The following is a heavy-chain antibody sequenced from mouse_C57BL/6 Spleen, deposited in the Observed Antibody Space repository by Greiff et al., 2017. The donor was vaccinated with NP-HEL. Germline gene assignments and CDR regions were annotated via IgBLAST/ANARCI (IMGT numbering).Heavy chain of an antibody. CDR1: GYTFTDYY. CDR3: ALMVTTGYYFDY. CDR2: IYPGSGNT. V-gene: IGHV1-76*01. J-gene: IGHJ2*01. Sequence: VQLQESGAELVRPGASVKLSCKASGYTFTDYYINWVKQRPGQGLEWIARIYPGSGNTYYNEKFKGKATLTAEKSSSTAYMQLSSLTSEDSAVYFCALMVTTGYYFDYWGQGTTLTVSS. D-gene: IGHD2-2*01.